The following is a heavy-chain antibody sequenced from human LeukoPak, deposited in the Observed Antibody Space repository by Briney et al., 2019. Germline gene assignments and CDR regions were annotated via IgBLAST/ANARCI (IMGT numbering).Heavy chain of an antibody. Sequence: GGSLRLSCAASGFTFSSYAMSWVRQAPGKGLEWVSAISGSGGSTYYADSVKGRFTIPRDNSKNTLYLQMNSLRAEDTAVYYCASPYDILTGYLYYMDVWGKGTTVTVSS. J-gene: IGHJ6*03. V-gene: IGHV3-23*01. CDR2: ISGSGGST. D-gene: IGHD3-9*01. CDR3: ASPYDILTGYLYYMDV. CDR1: GFTFSSYA.